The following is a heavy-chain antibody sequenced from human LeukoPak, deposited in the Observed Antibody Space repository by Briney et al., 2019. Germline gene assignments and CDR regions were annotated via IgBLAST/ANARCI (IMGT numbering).Heavy chain of an antibody. CDR1: GFTFNSYA. D-gene: IGHD2-15*01. Sequence: PGESLCLLCAVSGFTFNSYAMTWVRQAPGKGLEWVSFISGNGVSTYYADSVKGRFTISRDNSKNTLYLQMNSLGAEDTAVYYCAKGHRYCTSGNCTSAVDYWGDGSLGTVSS. J-gene: IGHJ4*01. CDR2: ISGNGVST. CDR3: AKGHRYCTSGNCTSAVDY. V-gene: IGHV3-23*01.